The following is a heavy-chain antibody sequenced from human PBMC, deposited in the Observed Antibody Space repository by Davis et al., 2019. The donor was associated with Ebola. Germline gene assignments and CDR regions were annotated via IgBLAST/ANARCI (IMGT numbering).Heavy chain of an antibody. Sequence: GESLKISCTVSGYSFSTHWIGCVRQLPGKGLEWMGIIFPGDFVTKYSPSFQGQVTISADKSINTVYLQWRSLKASDTAIYYCARRMTSFQWYSFDYWGQGTLVTVSS. J-gene: IGHJ4*02. CDR1: GYSFSTHW. D-gene: IGHD2-15*01. CDR3: ARRMTSFQWYSFDY. CDR2: IFPGDFVT. V-gene: IGHV5-51*01.